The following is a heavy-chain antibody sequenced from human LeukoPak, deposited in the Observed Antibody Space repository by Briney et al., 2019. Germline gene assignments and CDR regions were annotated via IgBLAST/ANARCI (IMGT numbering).Heavy chain of an antibody. D-gene: IGHD6-19*01. CDR2: VSGSGGST. Sequence: GGSLRLSCAASGFTFSNYAMSWVRQAPGKGLEWVSAVSGSGGSTYHADSVKGWFTVSRDNSRNTLFLEMNSLRAEDTAVYYCAKRVGYSSGWYYDYWGQGTLVTVSS. V-gene: IGHV3-23*01. CDR3: AKRVGYSSGWYYDY. CDR1: GFTFSNYA. J-gene: IGHJ4*02.